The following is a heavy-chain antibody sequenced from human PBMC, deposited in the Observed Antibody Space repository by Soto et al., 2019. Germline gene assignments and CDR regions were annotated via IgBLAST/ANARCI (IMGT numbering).Heavy chain of an antibody. V-gene: IGHV3-23*01. CDR2: ISGSGATT. CDR3: ANIGSLGAPGNF. D-gene: IGHD3-16*02. CDR1: GFTFRTYA. J-gene: IGHJ4*02. Sequence: EVQVLESGGALVQPGGSLRLSCPASGFTFRTYAMSWVRQTPGKGLDWVSTISGSGATTYYAESVKGRFTISRDNSNNTLSLKMNSLRADETALYYCANIGSLGAPGNFWCQGILVTVSS.